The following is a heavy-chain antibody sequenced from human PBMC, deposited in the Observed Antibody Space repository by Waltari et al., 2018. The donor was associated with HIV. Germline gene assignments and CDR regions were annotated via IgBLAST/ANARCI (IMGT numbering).Heavy chain of an antibody. CDR3: ARFFPTATTTGWYLDL. Sequence: QVHLVQSGAELKKTGASVKLSCKSSGYPFTNFGINWVRKAPGQGLEWMGWFNSYNGDTKYAHKFQDRVTMTTDTSTSTAYMELRSLRSDDTAVYYCARFFPTATTTGWYLDLWGPGTLVTMSS. CDR1: GYPFTNFG. CDR2: FNSYNGDT. V-gene: IGHV1-18*01. D-gene: IGHD4-17*01. J-gene: IGHJ2*01.